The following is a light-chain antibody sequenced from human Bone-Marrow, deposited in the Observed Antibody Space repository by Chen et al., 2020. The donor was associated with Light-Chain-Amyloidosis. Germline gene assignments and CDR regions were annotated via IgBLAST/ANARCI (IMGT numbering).Light chain of an antibody. V-gene: IGLV3-25*03. CDR2: RDT. CDR1: DLPTKY. Sequence: SYELTQPPPVSVSPGQTARITCSGDDLPTKYAYWYQQKPGQAPVLGIHRDTERPSGISERFSGSSSGTTATLTISGVQAEDEADYHCQSADSSGTYEAIFGGGTKLTVL. J-gene: IGLJ2*01. CDR3: QSADSSGTYEAI.